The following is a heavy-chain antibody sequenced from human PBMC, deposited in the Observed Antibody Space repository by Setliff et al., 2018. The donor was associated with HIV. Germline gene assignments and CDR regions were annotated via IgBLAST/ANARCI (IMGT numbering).Heavy chain of an antibody. Sequence: GASVKVSCKASGYTFTGYYMHWVRQAPGQGLEWMGWINPNSGGTNYAQKFQGRVTMTRDTSISTAYMELSRLRSDDTAVYYCARDATYDYVWGTSSLVLDYWGQGTLVTVSS. V-gene: IGHV1-2*02. CDR3: ARDATYDYVWGTSSLVLDY. CDR2: INPNSGGT. CDR1: GYTFTGYY. D-gene: IGHD3-16*01. J-gene: IGHJ4*02.